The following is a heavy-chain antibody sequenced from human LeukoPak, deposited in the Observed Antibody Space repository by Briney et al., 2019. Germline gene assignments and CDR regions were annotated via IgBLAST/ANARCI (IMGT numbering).Heavy chain of an antibody. Sequence: ASVKVSCKASGYTFTGYYMHWVRQAPGQGLEWMGWINPNSGGTNYAQKFQGRVTMTRDTSISTAYMELSRLRSDDTAVYYCARTGRLSSSWYWFDPWGQGTLVTVSS. CDR1: GYTFTGYY. V-gene: IGHV1-2*02. CDR2: INPNSGGT. J-gene: IGHJ5*02. D-gene: IGHD6-13*01. CDR3: ARTGRLSSSWYWFDP.